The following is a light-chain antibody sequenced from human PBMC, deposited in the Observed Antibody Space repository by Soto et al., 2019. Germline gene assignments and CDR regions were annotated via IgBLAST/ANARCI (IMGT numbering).Light chain of an antibody. Sequence: DIQMTQSPSTLSASVGDRVTITCRASQSIDSWLALYQQKPGGVPKLLIYKASTLETGVPSRFSGSGSGTEFTLTFSSLQPDDFVTYYWQQYSRNPLTFGGGTKVEIK. CDR2: KAS. CDR3: QQYSRNPLT. V-gene: IGKV1-5*03. CDR1: QSIDSW. J-gene: IGKJ4*01.